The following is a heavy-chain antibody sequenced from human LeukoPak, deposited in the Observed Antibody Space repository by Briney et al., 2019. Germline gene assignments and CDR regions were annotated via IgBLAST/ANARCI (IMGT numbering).Heavy chain of an antibody. CDR1: GFTFSSYA. J-gene: IGHJ4*02. V-gene: IGHV3-30-3*01. D-gene: IGHD1-26*01. CDR3: AREFVPWELLNYFDY. CDR2: ISYDGSNK. Sequence: GGSLRLSCAASGFTFSSYAMHWVRQAPGKGLGWVAVISYDGSNKYYADSVKGRFTISRDNSKNTLYLQMNSLRAEDTAVYYCAREFVPWELLNYFDYWGQGALVTVSS.